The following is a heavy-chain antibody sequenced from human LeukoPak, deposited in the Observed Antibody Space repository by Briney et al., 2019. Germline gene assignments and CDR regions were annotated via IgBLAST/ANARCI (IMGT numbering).Heavy chain of an antibody. CDR3: ARDKSSTNWLDS. CDR1: GYTFTSYY. Sequence: ASVKVSCKASGYTFTSYYMHWVRQAPGQGLEWMGIFNPSGGSTNYAQKFQGRVTMTSDTSASTVYLDLSSLRSEDTAIYYCARDKSSTNWLDSWGQGTLVTVSS. J-gene: IGHJ5*01. CDR2: FNPSGGST. V-gene: IGHV1-46*01. D-gene: IGHD3-10*01.